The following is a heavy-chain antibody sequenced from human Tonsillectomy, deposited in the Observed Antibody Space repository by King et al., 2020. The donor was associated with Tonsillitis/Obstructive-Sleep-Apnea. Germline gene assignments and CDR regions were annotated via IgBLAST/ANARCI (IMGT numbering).Heavy chain of an antibody. J-gene: IGHJ4*02. CDR1: GFTFSGHA. CDR3: ARENRQTFDY. Sequence: VQLVESGGGVVQPGRSLRLSCAASGFTFSGHAMHWVRQAPGKGLEWVAVISYDGSNKYYADSVKGRFTISRDNSKNTLYLQMNSLRAEDTAVYYCARENRQTFDYWGQGTLVTVSS. V-gene: IGHV3-30*04. CDR2: ISYDGSNK.